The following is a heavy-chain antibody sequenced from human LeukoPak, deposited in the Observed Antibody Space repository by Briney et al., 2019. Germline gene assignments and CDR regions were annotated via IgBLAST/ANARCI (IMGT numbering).Heavy chain of an antibody. D-gene: IGHD2-2*01. Sequence: SETLSLTCTVSGASISSSSYYWGGVRQPPGKGLEWIGSIYYSGSTYYNPSLKSRVTISVDTSKNQFSLKLSSVTAADAAVYYCARGDLGYCSSTSCYPLDYWGQGTLVTVSS. CDR1: GASISSSSYY. CDR3: ARGDLGYCSSTSCYPLDY. J-gene: IGHJ4*02. CDR2: IYYSGST. V-gene: IGHV4-39*01.